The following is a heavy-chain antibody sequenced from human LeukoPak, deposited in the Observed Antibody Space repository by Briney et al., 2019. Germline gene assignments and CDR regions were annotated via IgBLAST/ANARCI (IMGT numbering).Heavy chain of an antibody. CDR1: GFTFSSYW. CDR2: IKSDGST. V-gene: IGHV3-74*01. D-gene: IGHD3-22*01. J-gene: IGHJ1*01. Sequence: GGSLRLSCAASGFTFSSYWLHWVRQAPGKGLVWVSRIKSDGSTNYADSVKGRFTISRDNAKNTVSLQMNSLRAEGTGVYYCARAPSEIGGYYPEYFRHWGQGTLVTVSS. CDR3: ARAPSEIGGYYPEYFRH.